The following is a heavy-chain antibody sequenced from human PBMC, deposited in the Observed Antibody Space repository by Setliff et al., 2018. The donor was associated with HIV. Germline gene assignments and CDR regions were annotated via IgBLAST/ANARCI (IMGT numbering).Heavy chain of an antibody. J-gene: IGHJ3*02. D-gene: IGHD3-3*01. CDR3: ARRLEDYDAFDM. Sequence: SGPTLVNPTQTLTLTCIFSGFSLNTHGVSLGWIRQPPGKGLEWLALIYWDDDKRYSPPLRARLTISRDTSKDQVVLTMTDIDPVDTATYYCARRLEDYDAFDMWGQGTKVTVSS. V-gene: IGHV2-5*02. CDR1: GFSLNTHGVS. CDR2: IYWDDDK.